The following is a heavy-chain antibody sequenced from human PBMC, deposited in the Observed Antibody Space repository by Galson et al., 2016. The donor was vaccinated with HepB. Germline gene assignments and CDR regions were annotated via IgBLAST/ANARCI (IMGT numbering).Heavy chain of an antibody. CDR2: ISDGSSYI. D-gene: IGHD6-19*01. CDR3: ARGAKSSGWSFYLDY. V-gene: IGHV3-21*01. Sequence: SLRLSCAASGFTFSSYDMYWVRQAPGKGLEWVSFISDGSSYIYYADSVKGRFTISRDNAKSSLYLQMTSLRAEDTALYYCARGAKSSGWSFYLDYWGQGTRVTVSS. J-gene: IGHJ4*02. CDR1: GFTFSSYD.